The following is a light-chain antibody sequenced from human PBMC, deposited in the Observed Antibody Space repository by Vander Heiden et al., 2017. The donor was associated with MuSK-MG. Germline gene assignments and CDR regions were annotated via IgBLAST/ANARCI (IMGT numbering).Light chain of an antibody. Sequence: DIQMTQSPSTLSASVGDRVTITCQASQSISDWLAWYQQKPGKAPKVLIYKASSLESGVPSRFSGSGSGTEFTLTITSLQPDDFAAYYCQQGDTYPHTFGQGTRLEIK. J-gene: IGKJ2*01. CDR1: QSISDW. CDR2: KAS. CDR3: QQGDTYPHT. V-gene: IGKV1-5*03.